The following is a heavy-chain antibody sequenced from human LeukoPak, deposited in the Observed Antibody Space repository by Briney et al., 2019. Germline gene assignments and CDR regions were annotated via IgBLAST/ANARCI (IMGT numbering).Heavy chain of an antibody. J-gene: IGHJ4*02. D-gene: IGHD2-2*01. CDR1: GFTFSSYA. CDR3: AKWGYCSSTSCYPKIDY. CDR2: ISGSGGST. Sequence: GGSLRLSCAASGFTFSSYAMSWVRQAPGKGLEWVSAISGSGGSTYYADSVKGRFTISRDNSKNTLYPQMNSLRAEDTAVYYCAKWGYCSSTSCYPKIDYWGQGTLVTVSS. V-gene: IGHV3-23*01.